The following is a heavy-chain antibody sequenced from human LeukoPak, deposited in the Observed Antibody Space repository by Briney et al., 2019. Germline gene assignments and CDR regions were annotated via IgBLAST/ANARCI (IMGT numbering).Heavy chain of an antibody. CDR2: IYYSAST. CDR3: ARGALGDFDI. CDR1: VGSLSSTYY. D-gene: IGHD2-21*01. Sequence: PSQTLCLTCTVSVGSLSSTYYWGWIRQPPGKGLEWIGSIYYSASTYCNPSLKSRVTISVDTSKNQFSLMLSSVTAADTAVYYCARGALGDFDICGEGTMVTVSS. J-gene: IGHJ3*02. V-gene: IGHV4-39*07.